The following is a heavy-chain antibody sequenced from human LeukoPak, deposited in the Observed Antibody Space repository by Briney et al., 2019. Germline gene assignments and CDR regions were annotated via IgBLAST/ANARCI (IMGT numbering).Heavy chain of an antibody. V-gene: IGHV4-59*12. Sequence: SETLSLTCTVSGGSISSYYWSWIRQPPGKGLEWIGYIYYSGSTNYNPSLKSRVTISVDTSKNQFSLKLSSVTAADTAVYYCATDSNLVDLAQGAGHEDEHFDRWGQGTMVTVSS. D-gene: IGHD1-26*01. J-gene: IGHJ3*02. CDR1: GGSISSYY. CDR2: IYYSGST. CDR3: ATDSNLVDLAQGAGHEDEHFDR.